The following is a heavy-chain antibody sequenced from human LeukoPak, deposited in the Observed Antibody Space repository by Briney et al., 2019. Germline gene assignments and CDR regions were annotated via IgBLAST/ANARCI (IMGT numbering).Heavy chain of an antibody. CDR2: TYYRSKWYN. CDR3: ARARGYDFWSGYYKWFDP. CDR1: GDSVSSNSAA. Sequence: SQTLSLTCAISGDSVSSNSAAWNWIRQSPSRGLEWLGRTYYRSKWYNDYAVSVKSRITINPDTSKNQFSLQLNSVTPEDTAVYYCARARGYDFWSGYYKWFDPWGQGTLVTVSS. V-gene: IGHV6-1*01. D-gene: IGHD3-3*01. J-gene: IGHJ5*02.